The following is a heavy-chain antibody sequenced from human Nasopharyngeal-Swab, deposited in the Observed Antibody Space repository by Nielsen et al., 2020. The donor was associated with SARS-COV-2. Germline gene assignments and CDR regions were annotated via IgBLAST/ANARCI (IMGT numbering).Heavy chain of an antibody. CDR1: GGSISSYY. V-gene: IGHV4-59*01. J-gene: IGHJ5*01. CDR3: GRVEGSPYGSVSYSIES. Sequence: SETLSLTCTVSGGSISSYYWSWIRQPPGKGLEWIGYIYYSGSTNYNPSLKSRVTISVDTSKNQFSLKLSSVTAADTAVYYIGRVEGSPYGSVSYSIESWG. D-gene: IGHD3-10*01. CDR2: IYYSGST.